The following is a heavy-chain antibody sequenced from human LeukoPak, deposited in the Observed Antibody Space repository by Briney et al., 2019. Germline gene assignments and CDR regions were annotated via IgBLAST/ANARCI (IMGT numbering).Heavy chain of an antibody. Sequence: SETLSLTCAVYGGSFSGYYWSWIRQPPGKGLEWIGEINHSGSTNYNPSLKSRVTISVDTSKKQFSLKLSSVTAADTAVYYCARTIGYSYGYSDYWGQGTLVTVSS. CDR1: GGSFSGYY. J-gene: IGHJ4*02. CDR3: ARTIGYSYGYSDY. D-gene: IGHD5-18*01. CDR2: INHSGST. V-gene: IGHV4-34*01.